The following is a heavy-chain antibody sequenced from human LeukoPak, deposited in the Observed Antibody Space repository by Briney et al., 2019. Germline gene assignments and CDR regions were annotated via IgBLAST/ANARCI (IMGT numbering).Heavy chain of an antibody. CDR1: VHTLTELS. V-gene: IGHV1-24*01. D-gene: IGHD5-18*01. CDR2: FDPEDGET. J-gene: IGHJ5*02. Sequence: ASVKVSCKVSVHTLTELSMHWVRHAPGKGLEWMGGFDPEDGETIYAQKFQGRVTMTEDTSTDTAYMELSSLRSEDTAVYYCATGRGYSSGVPWFDPWGQGTLVTVSS. CDR3: ATGRGYSSGVPWFDP.